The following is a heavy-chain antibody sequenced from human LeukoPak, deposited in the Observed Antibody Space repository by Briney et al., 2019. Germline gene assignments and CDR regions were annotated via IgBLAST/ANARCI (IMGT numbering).Heavy chain of an antibody. J-gene: IGHJ4*02. CDR1: GGSISSGSYY. Sequence: SETLSLTCTVSGGSISSGSYYWSWIRQPAGKGLEWIGRIYTSGSTNYNPSLKSRVTISVDTSKNQFSLKLSSVTAADTAVYYCASVPRGSGYSSDYWGQGTLVTVSS. CDR2: IYTSGST. CDR3: ASVPRGSGYSSDY. D-gene: IGHD3-22*01. V-gene: IGHV4-61*02.